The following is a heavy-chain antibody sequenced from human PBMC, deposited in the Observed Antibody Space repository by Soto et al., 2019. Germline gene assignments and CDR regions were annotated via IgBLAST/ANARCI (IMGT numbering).Heavy chain of an antibody. D-gene: IGHD5-18*01. Sequence: WGTLELTCAVYGGSFSGYYWSWIRQPPGKGLEWIGEINHSGSTNYNPSLKSRVTISVDTSKNQFSLKLSSVTAADTAVYYCARGLRRYGEYYNYYYCMDVWGQGTTVP. CDR2: INHSGST. J-gene: IGHJ6*02. CDR3: ARGLRRYGEYYNYYYCMDV. CDR1: GGSFSGYY. V-gene: IGHV4-34*01.